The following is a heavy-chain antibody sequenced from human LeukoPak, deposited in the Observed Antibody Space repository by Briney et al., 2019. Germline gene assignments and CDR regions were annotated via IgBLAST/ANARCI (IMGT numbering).Heavy chain of an antibody. CDR3: ATGPPLGPGF. J-gene: IGHJ4*02. D-gene: IGHD7-27*01. CDR1: GGSISSSSYY. CDR2: IYYSGTT. V-gene: IGHV4-39*01. Sequence: SETLSLTCTVSGGSISSSSYYWGWIRQPPGKGLEWIGSIYYSGTTYFNPSLKGRITISIDTSKNQFSLKLTSVTAADTAVYYCATGPPLGPGFWGQGTPVTVSS.